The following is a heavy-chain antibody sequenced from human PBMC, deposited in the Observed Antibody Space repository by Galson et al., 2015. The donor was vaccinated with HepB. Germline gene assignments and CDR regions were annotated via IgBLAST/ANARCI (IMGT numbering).Heavy chain of an antibody. CDR3: ARGWWLTPPGWNDI. V-gene: IGHV3-48*03. Sequence: SLRLSCAASGFTFSSYEMNWVRQAPGKGLEGVSYISSSGSTIYYADSVKGRFTISRDNAKNSLYLQMNSLRAEDTAVYYCARGWWLTPPGWNDIWGQGTMVTVSS. CDR1: GFTFSSYE. D-gene: IGHD2-15*01. J-gene: IGHJ3*02. CDR2: ISSSGSTI.